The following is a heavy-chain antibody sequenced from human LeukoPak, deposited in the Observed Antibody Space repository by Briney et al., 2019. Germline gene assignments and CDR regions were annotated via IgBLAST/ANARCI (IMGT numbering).Heavy chain of an antibody. J-gene: IGHJ4*02. V-gene: IGHV4-39*01. CDR3: ARHLVVPAAICFDY. Sequence: SETLSLTCTVSGGSISSSSYYWGWIRQPPGKGLEWIGSIYYSGSTYYNPSLKSRVTISVDTSKNQFSLKLSSVTAADTAVYYCARHLVVPAAICFDYWGQGTLVTVSS. CDR1: GGSISSSSYY. D-gene: IGHD2-2*01. CDR2: IYYSGST.